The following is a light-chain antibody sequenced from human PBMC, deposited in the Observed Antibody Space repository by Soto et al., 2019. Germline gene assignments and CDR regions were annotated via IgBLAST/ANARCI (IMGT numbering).Light chain of an antibody. CDR2: DAS. CDR1: QSVGSY. Sequence: EIVLTQSPPTLSLSPGEIATFSCRASQSVGSYLAWYQQKPGQAPRLLIYDASDRAPGIPARFSGSGSGTEFTLTISSLQSEDFAVYYCQHYHNWPHTFGQGTKLEI. CDR3: QHYHNWPHT. V-gene: IGKV3D-15*01. J-gene: IGKJ2*01.